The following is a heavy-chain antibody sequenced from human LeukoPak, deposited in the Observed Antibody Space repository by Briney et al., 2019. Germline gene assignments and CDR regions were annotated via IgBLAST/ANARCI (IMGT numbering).Heavy chain of an antibody. D-gene: IGHD1-26*01. Sequence: GESLKISCKGPGYSFTKYWIGWVRQMPGKGLEWMGIIYPGDSDTRYSPSFQGQVTISADKSISTAYLQWSSLKASDTAIYYCARHVTSGGSYYLDSWGQGTLVSVSS. CDR3: ARHVTSGGSYYLDS. CDR1: GYSFTKYW. J-gene: IGHJ4*02. V-gene: IGHV5-51*01. CDR2: IYPGDSDT.